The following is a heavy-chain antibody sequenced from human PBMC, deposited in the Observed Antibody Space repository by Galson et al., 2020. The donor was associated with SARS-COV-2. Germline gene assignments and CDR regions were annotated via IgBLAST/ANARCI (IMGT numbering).Heavy chain of an antibody. V-gene: IGHV3-30*04. CDR3: ARSSIVVVTATIDY. Sequence: GESLKISCAASGFTFSSYAMHWVRQAPGKGLEWVAVISYDGSNKYYADSVKGRFTISRDNSKNTLYLQMNSLRAEDTAVYYCARSSIVVVTATIDYWGQGTLVTVSS. D-gene: IGHD2-21*02. CDR2: ISYDGSNK. J-gene: IGHJ4*02. CDR1: GFTFSSYA.